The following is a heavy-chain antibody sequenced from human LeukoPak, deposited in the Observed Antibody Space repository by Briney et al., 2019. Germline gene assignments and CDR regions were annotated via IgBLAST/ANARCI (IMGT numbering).Heavy chain of an antibody. J-gene: IGHJ4*02. D-gene: IGHD6-13*01. Sequence: ASLKDSSKASRYTFSAYAISSGRQAPRQGLEWMGYISAYTGKKSYEQNLQGRLTMTTDTSTSTAYMELRSLRSDDTAFYYCARDSHIAGVAYYFDYWGQGTLVTVSS. CDR3: ARDSHIAGVAYYFDY. V-gene: IGHV1-18*01. CDR2: ISAYTGKK. CDR1: RYTFSAYA.